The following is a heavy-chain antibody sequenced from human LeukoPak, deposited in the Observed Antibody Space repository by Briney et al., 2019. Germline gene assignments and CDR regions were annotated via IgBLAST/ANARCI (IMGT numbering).Heavy chain of an antibody. CDR3: ARLHITKVRGGQIPRFGSLYYMDV. Sequence: PSETLSLTCAVYGGSFSGYYWSWIRQPPGKGLEWIGAINHSGSTNYNPSLKSRVTISVDTSKNQFSQKLSSVTAADTAVYYCARLHITKVRGGQIPRFGSLYYMDVWGKGTTVTISS. V-gene: IGHV4-34*01. J-gene: IGHJ6*03. D-gene: IGHD3-10*01. CDR2: INHSGST. CDR1: GGSFSGYY.